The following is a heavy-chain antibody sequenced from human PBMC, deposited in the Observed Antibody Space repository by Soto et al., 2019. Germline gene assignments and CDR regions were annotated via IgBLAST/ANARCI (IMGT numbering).Heavy chain of an antibody. Sequence: QVQLVQSGAEVKRPGSSVKVSCKASGGTFSSYPISWVRQAPGQGLEWMGGTNGNLGTGNYAQKFRGRLTITTDISTTTVYMELSSLTSEDTAVYYCARRDSHGYFRYFDNWGQGTLGTVSS. CDR2: TNGNLGTG. CDR3: ARRDSHGYFRYFDN. CDR1: GGTFSSYP. J-gene: IGHJ4*02. D-gene: IGHD4-17*01. V-gene: IGHV1-69*06.